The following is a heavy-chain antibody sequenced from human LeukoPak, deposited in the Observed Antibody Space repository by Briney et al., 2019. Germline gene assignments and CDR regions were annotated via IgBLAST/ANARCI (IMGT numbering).Heavy chain of an antibody. CDR3: ARATGAASSLYMDV. D-gene: IGHD1-14*01. CDR1: GGTFSSYT. CDR2: IIPILGIA. V-gene: IGHV1-69*02. Sequence: SVKVSCKASGGTFSSYTISWLRQAPGQGLEWMGRIIPILGIANYAQKFQGRVTITADKSTGTAYMELSSLRSEDTAVYYCARATGAASSLYMDVWGKGTTVTVSS. J-gene: IGHJ6*03.